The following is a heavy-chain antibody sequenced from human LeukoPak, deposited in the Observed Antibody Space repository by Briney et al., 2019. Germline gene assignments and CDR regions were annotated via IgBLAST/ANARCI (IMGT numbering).Heavy chain of an antibody. CDR2: IYYSGST. D-gene: IGHD1-26*01. CDR3: ARDSGSYGYFDY. V-gene: IGHV4-59*01. Sequence: SETLSLTCTVSGGSISSYYGNWIRQPPGKGLEWIGYIYYSGSTNYNPSLKSRVTISVDTSKNQFSLKLSSVTAADTAVYYCARDSGSYGYFDYWGQGTLVTVSS. CDR1: GGSISSYY. J-gene: IGHJ4*02.